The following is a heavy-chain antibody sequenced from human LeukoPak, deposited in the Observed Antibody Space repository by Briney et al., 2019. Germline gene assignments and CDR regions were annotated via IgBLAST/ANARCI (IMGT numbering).Heavy chain of an antibody. J-gene: IGHJ4*02. CDR2: IKSKTDGGTT. Sequence: PGGSLRLSCAASGFTFSNAWMSWVRQAPGKGLEWVGRIKSKTDGGTTDYAAPVKGRFTISRDDSKNTLYLQMNSLKTEDTAVYYCTTWVRVYYDILRDYRGQGTLVTVSS. CDR1: GFTFSNAW. V-gene: IGHV3-15*01. D-gene: IGHD3-9*01. CDR3: TTWVRVYYDILRDY.